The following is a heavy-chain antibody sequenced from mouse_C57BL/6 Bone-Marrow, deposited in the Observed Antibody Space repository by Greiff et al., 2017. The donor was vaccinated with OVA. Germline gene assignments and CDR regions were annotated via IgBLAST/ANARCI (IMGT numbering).Heavy chain of an antibody. CDR3: AREGITTVVANFDD. J-gene: IGHJ2*01. Sequence: QVQLQQPGAELVRPGTSVKLSCKASGYTFTSYRMHWVKQRPGQGLEWIGVIDPSDSYTNYNQKFKGKATLTVDTSSSTAYMQLSSLTSEDSAVYYCAREGITTVVANFDDWGQGTTLTVSS. CDR1: GYTFTSYR. CDR2: IDPSDSYT. V-gene: IGHV1-59*01. D-gene: IGHD1-1*01.